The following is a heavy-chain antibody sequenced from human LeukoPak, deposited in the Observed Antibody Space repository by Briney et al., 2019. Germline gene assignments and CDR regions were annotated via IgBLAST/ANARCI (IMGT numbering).Heavy chain of an antibody. CDR1: GCTFTGYY. CDR3: ARELLSGWNFDY. CDR2: INPNSGGT. V-gene: IGHV1-2*06. D-gene: IGHD6-19*01. J-gene: IGHJ4*02. Sequence: ASVKVSCKASGCTFTGYYMHWVRQAPGQGLEWMGRINPNSGGTNYAQKFQGRVTMTRDTSISTAYMELSRLRSDDTAVYYCARELLSGWNFDYWGQGTLVTVSS.